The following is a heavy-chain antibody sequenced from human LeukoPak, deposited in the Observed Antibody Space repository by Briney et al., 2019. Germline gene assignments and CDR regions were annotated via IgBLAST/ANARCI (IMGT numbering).Heavy chain of an antibody. CDR1: GFTLSSYG. V-gene: IGHV3-23*01. Sequence: GGSLRLSCAASGFTLSSYGMNWVRQAPGKGLEWVSGISGSGGSTYYADSVKGRFTISRDNSKNSLYLQMNSLRAEDTAVYYCASSRYDSSGYYGIIAYWGQGTLVTVSS. D-gene: IGHD3-22*01. J-gene: IGHJ4*02. CDR3: ASSRYDSSGYYGIIAY. CDR2: ISGSGGST.